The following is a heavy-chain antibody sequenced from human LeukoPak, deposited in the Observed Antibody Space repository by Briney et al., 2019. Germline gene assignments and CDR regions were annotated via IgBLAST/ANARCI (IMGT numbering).Heavy chain of an antibody. CDR3: ASPLKYSSGWFHAFDL. J-gene: IGHJ3*01. D-gene: IGHD6-19*01. CDR1: GGTFSSYA. Sequence: PGASVKVSCTASGGTFSSYAISWVRQAPGQGLEWMGRIIPILGIANYAQKFQGRVTITADKSTSTAYMELSSLRSEDTAVYYCASPLKYSSGWFHAFDLWGQGTMVTVSS. CDR2: IIPILGIA. V-gene: IGHV1-69*04.